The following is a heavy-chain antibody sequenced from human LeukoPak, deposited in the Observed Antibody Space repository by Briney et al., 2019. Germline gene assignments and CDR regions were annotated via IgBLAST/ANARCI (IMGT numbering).Heavy chain of an antibody. CDR3: AGNYDSWTGLNY. D-gene: IGHD3-3*01. Sequence: PGGSLKLSCAASGFTFSGSAMHWVRQASGKGLEWVVHIGNKVSNYATEYAASLRGRFTISRDDSKDTAYLQVNSLKTEDTAVYYCAGNYDSWTGLNYWGQGTLVTVSS. CDR2: IGNKVSNYAT. J-gene: IGHJ4*02. CDR1: GFTFSGSA. V-gene: IGHV3-73*01.